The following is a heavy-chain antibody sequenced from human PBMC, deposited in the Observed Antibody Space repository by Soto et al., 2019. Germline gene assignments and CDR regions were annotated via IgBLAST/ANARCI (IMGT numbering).Heavy chain of an antibody. V-gene: IGHV4-30-2*01. CDR2: IYHSGST. D-gene: IGHD4-4*01. Sequence: QLQLQESGSGLVKPSQTLSLTCAVSGGSISSGGYSWSWIRQPPGKGLEWIGYIYHSGSTYYNPSRKSRVSISIDRSKNPFSPKRSSVTAADTAVYYCASGMTTVTNLDYWCQGTLVTVSS. J-gene: IGHJ4*01. CDR3: ASGMTTVTNLDY. CDR1: GGSISSGGYS.